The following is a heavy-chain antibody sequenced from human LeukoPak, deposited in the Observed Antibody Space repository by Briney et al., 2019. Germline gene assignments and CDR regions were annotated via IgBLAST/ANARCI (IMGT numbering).Heavy chain of an antibody. CDR1: GFTFSTYS. V-gene: IGHV3-48*01. J-gene: IGHJ3*02. CDR3: ANLHVLEGIAAAGNASPTQRNDAFDI. CDR2: ISISSGII. D-gene: IGHD6-13*01. Sequence: PGGSLRLSCAASGFTFSTYSMNWVRQAPGKGLEWVSYISISSGIIYYADSVKGRFTISRDNAKNSLYLQMNSLRAEDTAVYYCANLHVLEGIAAAGNASPTQRNDAFDIWGQGTMVTVSS.